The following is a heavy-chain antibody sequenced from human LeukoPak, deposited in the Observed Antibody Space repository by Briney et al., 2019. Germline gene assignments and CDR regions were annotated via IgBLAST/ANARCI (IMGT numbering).Heavy chain of an antibody. CDR2: MNPNSGNT. CDR3: ARGATAPGTVTMAYYYYMDV. CDR1: GYTFTSYD. D-gene: IGHD4-17*01. V-gene: IGHV1-8*01. Sequence: GASVKVSCKASGYTFTSYDINWVRQATGQGLEWMGWMNPNSGNTGYAQKFQGRVTMTRNTSISTAYKELSSLRSEDTAVYYCARGATAPGTVTMAYYYYMDVWGKGTTVTVSS. J-gene: IGHJ6*03.